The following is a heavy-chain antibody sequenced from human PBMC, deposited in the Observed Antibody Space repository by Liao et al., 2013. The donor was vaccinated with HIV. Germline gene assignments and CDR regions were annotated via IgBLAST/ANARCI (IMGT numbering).Heavy chain of an antibody. D-gene: IGHD3-3*01. J-gene: IGHJ4*02. V-gene: IGHV4-34*01. CDR2: MNHSGST. CDR3: ARARLEWLFKGPAQHYFDL. CDR1: GGSFRGNY. Sequence: QVQLHQWGAGLLKPSETLSLTCAVYGGSFRGNYWTWIRQPPGKGLEWIGEMNHSGSTNYNPSLKSRVTISVDTSKNQFSLKLTSVTAADTAVYYCARARLEWLFKGPAQHYFDLLGPGNPGHRLL.